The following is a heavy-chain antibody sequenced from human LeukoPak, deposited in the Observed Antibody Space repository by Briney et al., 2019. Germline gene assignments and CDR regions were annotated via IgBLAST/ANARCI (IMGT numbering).Heavy chain of an antibody. J-gene: IGHJ4*02. Sequence: GGSLRLSCAASGFTFSSYAMDWVRQAPGKGLEWVAVISYDGSNKYYADSVKGRFTISRDNSKNTLYLQMNSLRAEDTAVYYCARDARVVVAASDYWGQGTLVTVSS. D-gene: IGHD2-15*01. V-gene: IGHV3-30-3*01. CDR1: GFTFSSYA. CDR2: ISYDGSNK. CDR3: ARDARVVVAASDY.